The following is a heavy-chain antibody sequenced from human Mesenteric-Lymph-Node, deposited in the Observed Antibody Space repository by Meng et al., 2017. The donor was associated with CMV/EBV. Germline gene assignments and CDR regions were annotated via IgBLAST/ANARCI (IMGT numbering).Heavy chain of an antibody. CDR3: ARQGYGDYPDY. D-gene: IGHD4-17*01. CDR2: IYPADSDT. CDR1: GSGFTSYW. V-gene: IGHV5-51*01. Sequence: SCKHSGSGFTSYWIAWVRQMPGKGLEWMGIIYPADSDTRYTPSFRGQVTISADGSSNTAYLQWSSLKASDTAIYYCARQGYGDYPDYWGQGTLVTVSS. J-gene: IGHJ4*02.